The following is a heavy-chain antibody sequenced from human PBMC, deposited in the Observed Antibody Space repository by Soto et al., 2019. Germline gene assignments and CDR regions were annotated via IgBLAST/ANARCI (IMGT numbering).Heavy chain of an antibody. J-gene: IGHJ4*02. CDR2: ITGSGDGT. D-gene: IGHD5-18*01. V-gene: IGHV3-23*01. CDR3: ASGKRGYNYCYFDF. CDR1: GVTFSNYA. Sequence: EVQLLESGGGLVQPGGSLRLSCAASGVTFSNYAMSWVRQAPGRRLEWVSAITGSGDGTYYADSVKGRFTISRDHFSITLYLHITVLRAEDTDEYYCASGKRGYNYCYFDFWGQRTLVPVSS.